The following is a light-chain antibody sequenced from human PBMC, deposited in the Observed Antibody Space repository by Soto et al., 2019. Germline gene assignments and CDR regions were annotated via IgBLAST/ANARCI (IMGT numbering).Light chain of an antibody. J-gene: IGLJ3*02. V-gene: IGLV1-40*01. CDR1: RFNIGAGYD. Sequence: QSVLTQPPSVSGAPGQRVTISCTGSRFNIGAGYDVHWYQQLPGTASKLLIYGNSNRPSGVPDRFSGSKSGTSASLAITGLQAEDEADYYCQSYDSSLSGFWVFGGGTKLTVL. CDR3: QSYDSSLSGFWV. CDR2: GNS.